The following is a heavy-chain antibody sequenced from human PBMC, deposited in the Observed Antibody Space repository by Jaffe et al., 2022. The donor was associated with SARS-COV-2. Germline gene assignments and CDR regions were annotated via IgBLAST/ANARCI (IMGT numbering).Heavy chain of an antibody. CDR1: GFTFSSYG. J-gene: IGHJ6*02. CDR3: ATGTGTLHYGMDV. CDR2: ISYDGSNK. D-gene: IGHD1-1*01. Sequence: QVQLVESGGGVVQPGRSLRLSCAASGFTFSSYGMHWVRQAPGKGLEWVAVISYDGSNKYYADSVKGRFTISRDNSKNTLYLQMNSLRAEDTAVYYCATGTGTLHYGMDVWGQGTTVTVSS. V-gene: IGHV3-30*03.